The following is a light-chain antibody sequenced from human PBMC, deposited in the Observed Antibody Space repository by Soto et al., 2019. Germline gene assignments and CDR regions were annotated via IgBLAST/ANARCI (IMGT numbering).Light chain of an antibody. V-gene: IGKV3-20*01. CDR2: GAS. Sequence: EIVLTQSPGTLSLSPGERATLSCRASQSVSSSYLAWYQQKPGQAPRLLIYGASSRATGIPDRFSGSGSGTDFTLTTSRLEPEDVAMYYCQQYGRSPLVTFGQGTRLEIK. J-gene: IGKJ5*01. CDR1: QSVSSSY. CDR3: QQYGRSPLVT.